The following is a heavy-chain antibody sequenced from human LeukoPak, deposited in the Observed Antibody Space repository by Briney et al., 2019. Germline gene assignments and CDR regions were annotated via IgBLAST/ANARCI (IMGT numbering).Heavy chain of an antibody. D-gene: IGHD3-3*01. CDR1: GITVSSNF. Sequence: GGSLRLSCAASGITVSSNFMSWVRQAPGKGLEWVSMIYADGTTHYTDSVKGRFTISRDNSKSTLNLQMVGLRAEDTAVYYCAKDDAHITYYDFWSGYPLFYWGQGTLVTVSS. J-gene: IGHJ4*02. CDR2: IYADGTT. V-gene: IGHV3-53*01. CDR3: AKDDAHITYYDFWSGYPLFY.